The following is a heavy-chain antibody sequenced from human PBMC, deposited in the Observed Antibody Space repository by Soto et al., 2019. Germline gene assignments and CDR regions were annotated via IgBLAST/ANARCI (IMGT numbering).Heavy chain of an antibody. J-gene: IGHJ4*02. D-gene: IGHD6-19*01. CDR2: IFWNDEK. CDR3: ARIRTGQWLGGFDY. CDR1: GFSLSNARMG. V-gene: IGHV2-26*01. Sequence: QVTLKESGPVLVKPTETLTLTCTVSGFSLSNARMGVSWIRQPPGKALEWLGHIFWNDEKSYTTSLKNRLTISKDTSKSQVVLTMTNMDPVDTATYYCARIRTGQWLGGFDYWGQGTLVTVSS.